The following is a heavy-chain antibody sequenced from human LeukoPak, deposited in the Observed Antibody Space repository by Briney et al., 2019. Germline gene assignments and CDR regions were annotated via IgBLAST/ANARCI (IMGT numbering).Heavy chain of an antibody. V-gene: IGHV4-39*07. CDR1: GGSISSSSYY. CDR3: AREGYHDFWSGYSRPFDI. D-gene: IGHD3-3*01. CDR2: IYYSGST. Sequence: SETLSLTRTVSGGSISSSSYYWGWIRQPPGKGLEWIGSIYYSGSTSYNPSLTSRVTISVDTSKNQFSLKLTSVTAADTAFYYCAREGYHDFWSGYSRPFDIWGQGTMVTVSS. J-gene: IGHJ3*02.